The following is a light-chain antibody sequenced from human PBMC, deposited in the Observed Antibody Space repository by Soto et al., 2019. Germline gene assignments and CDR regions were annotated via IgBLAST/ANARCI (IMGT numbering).Light chain of an antibody. CDR2: GAS. Sequence: EIVLTQSPGTLSLSPVERATLSCRASQSVSSNYVAWYQQKPGQAPRLLIHGASSRATGIPDRFSGSGSGTEFTLTISSLQSEDFAVYYCQQYNNWPPWTFGQGTKVDIK. V-gene: IGKV3D-15*01. J-gene: IGKJ1*01. CDR3: QQYNNWPPWT. CDR1: QSVSSN.